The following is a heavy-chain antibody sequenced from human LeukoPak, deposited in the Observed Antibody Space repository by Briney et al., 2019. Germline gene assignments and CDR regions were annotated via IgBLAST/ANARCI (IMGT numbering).Heavy chain of an antibody. CDR1: GYTFTGYY. J-gene: IGHJ6*02. CDR2: IKPNSGGT. V-gene: IGHV1-2*02. Sequence: ASVKVSCKASGYTFTGYYMHWVRQAPGQGLEWMGWIKPNSGGTNYAQKFQGRVTMTRDTSTSTAYMELSRMRSDDTAVYYCARDLLGTAFLENYYYYYGMDVWGQGTTVTVSS. D-gene: IGHD3-3*01. CDR3: ARDLLGTAFLENYYYYYGMDV.